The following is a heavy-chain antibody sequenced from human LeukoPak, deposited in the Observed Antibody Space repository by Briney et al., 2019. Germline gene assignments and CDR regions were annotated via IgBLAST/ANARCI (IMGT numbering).Heavy chain of an antibody. CDR1: GYTFTSYD. J-gene: IGHJ6*02. CDR3: ASGSYSQFYYYYYGMDV. D-gene: IGHD1-26*01. CDR2: MNPNSGNT. V-gene: IGHV1-8*01. Sequence: GASVKVSCTASGYTFTSYDINWVRQATGQGLEWMGWMNPNSGNTGYAQKFQGRVTMTRNTSISTAYMELSSLRSEDTAVYYCASGSYSQFYYYYYGMDVWGQGTTVTVSS.